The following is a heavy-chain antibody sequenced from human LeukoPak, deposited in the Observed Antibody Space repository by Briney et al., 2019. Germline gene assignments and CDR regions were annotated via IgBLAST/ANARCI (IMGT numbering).Heavy chain of an antibody. Sequence: GAAVKVSCKASGYTFTGYYMHWVRQAPGQGLEWMGWINQNSDGINYAQKFQGRVTMTRDTSISTAYMELSRLRPDDTAVYYCASRYCSSTSCYVGYYYYCMDVWGQGTTVTV. CDR2: INQNSDGI. CDR3: ASRYCSSTSCYVGYYYYCMDV. D-gene: IGHD2-2*01. V-gene: IGHV1-2*02. CDR1: GYTFTGYY. J-gene: IGHJ6*02.